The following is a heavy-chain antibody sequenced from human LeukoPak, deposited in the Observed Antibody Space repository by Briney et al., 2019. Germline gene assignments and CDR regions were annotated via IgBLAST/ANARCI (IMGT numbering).Heavy chain of an antibody. CDR1: GYTFTGSY. V-gene: IGHV1-2*02. D-gene: IGHD3-9*01. CDR2: INPNSGGT. J-gene: IGHJ6*02. Sequence: ASVKVSCKASGYTFTGSYMHWVRQAPGQGLEWMGWINPNSGGTNYAQKFQGRVTMTRDTSISTAYMELSRLRSDDTAVYYCARDGPLRYFDWALSYHYYYGMDVWGQGTTVTVSS. CDR3: ARDGPLRYFDWALSYHYYYGMDV.